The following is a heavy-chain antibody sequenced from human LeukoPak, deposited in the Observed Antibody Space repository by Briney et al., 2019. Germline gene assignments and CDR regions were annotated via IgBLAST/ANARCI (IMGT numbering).Heavy chain of an antibody. Sequence: ASVKVSCKASGYTFTGYYMHWVRQAPGQGLEWMGWINPNSGGTNYPQKFQGRVTMTRDTSISTAYMEMSSLTSDDTAVYYCARSARHCNNGVCFADYYIDLWGKGTTVIVSS. V-gene: IGHV1-2*02. CDR2: INPNSGGT. CDR3: ARSARHCNNGVCFADYYIDL. J-gene: IGHJ6*03. CDR1: GYTFTGYY. D-gene: IGHD2-8*01.